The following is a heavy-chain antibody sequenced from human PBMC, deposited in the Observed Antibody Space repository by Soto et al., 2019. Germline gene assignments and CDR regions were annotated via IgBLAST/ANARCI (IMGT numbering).Heavy chain of an antibody. CDR3: AKDQVIVPAATDYYYYYGMDV. D-gene: IGHD2-2*01. CDR1: GFTFSSYA. Sequence: GGSLRLSCAASGFTFSSYAMSWVRQAPGKGLEWVSAISGSGGSTYYADSVKGRFTISRDNSKNTLYLQMNSLRAEDTAVYYCAKDQVIVPAATDYYYYYGMDVWGQGTTVTVSS. CDR2: ISGSGGST. V-gene: IGHV3-23*01. J-gene: IGHJ6*02.